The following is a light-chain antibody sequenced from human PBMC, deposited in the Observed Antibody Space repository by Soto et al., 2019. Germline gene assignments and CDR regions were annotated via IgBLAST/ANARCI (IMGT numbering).Light chain of an antibody. V-gene: IGKV1-5*03. Sequence: DIQMTQSPSTLSASIGDTVIITCRASQSINSWLAWYQQKPGKAPKLLIHKASTLESGVTSRFSGSESGTEFTLTISSLQPDDFAPFYCQQYDRFPYTFGQGTKLEIK. CDR3: QQYDRFPYT. J-gene: IGKJ2*01. CDR1: QSINSW. CDR2: KAS.